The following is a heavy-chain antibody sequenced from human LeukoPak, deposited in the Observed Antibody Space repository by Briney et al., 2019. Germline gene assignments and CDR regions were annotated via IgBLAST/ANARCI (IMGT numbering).Heavy chain of an antibody. CDR3: AKDGVVRGTYYYYYYMDV. Sequence: PGGSLRLSCAASGFTFKSYSMNWVRQAPGKGLEWVSAISGSGGSTYYADSVKGRFTISRDNSKNTLYLQMNSLRAEDTAVYYCAKDGVVRGTYYYYYYMDVWGKGTTVTVSS. CDR1: GFTFKSYS. CDR2: ISGSGGST. V-gene: IGHV3-23*01. D-gene: IGHD3-10*01. J-gene: IGHJ6*03.